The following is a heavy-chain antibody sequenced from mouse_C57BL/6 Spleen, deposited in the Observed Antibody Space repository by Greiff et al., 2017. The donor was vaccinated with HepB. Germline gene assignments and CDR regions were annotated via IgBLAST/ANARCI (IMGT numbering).Heavy chain of an antibody. D-gene: IGHD2-4*01. V-gene: IGHV1-19*01. CDR1: GYTFTDYY. CDR2: INPYNGGT. J-gene: IGHJ1*03. Sequence: DVQLQESGPVLVKPGASVKMSCKASGYTFTDYYMNWVKQSHGKSLEWIGVINPYNGGTSYNQKFKGKATLTVDKSSSTAYMELNSLTSEDSAVYYCARHDWDWYFDVWGTGTTVTVSS. CDR3: ARHDWDWYFDV.